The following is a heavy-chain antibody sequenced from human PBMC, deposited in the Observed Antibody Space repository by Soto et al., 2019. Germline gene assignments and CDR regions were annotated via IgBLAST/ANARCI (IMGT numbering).Heavy chain of an antibody. CDR3: ARGLIFGVVIIPVWAFDI. V-gene: IGHV4-34*01. D-gene: IGHD3-3*01. CDR2: INHSGST. CDR1: GGSLSGYY. J-gene: IGHJ3*02. Sequence: SXTLSLTCAVYGGSLSGYYWSWIRQPPVNGLEWIVEINHSGSTNYNPSLKSRVTISVDTSKNQFSLKLSSVTAADTAVYYCARGLIFGVVIIPVWAFDIWGQGTMVTVSS.